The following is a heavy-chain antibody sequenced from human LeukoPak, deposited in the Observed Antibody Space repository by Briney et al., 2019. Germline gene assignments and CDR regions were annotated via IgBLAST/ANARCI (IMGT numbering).Heavy chain of an antibody. J-gene: IGHJ5*01. V-gene: IGHV4-34*01. CDR3: ARGRSRVTIFGVALNWLDS. CDR2: IHHSGRT. D-gene: IGHD3-3*01. Sequence: PSETLSLTCAVYGGSFSNYDWTWIRQPPGKGQEWIGEIHHSGRTNYNPSLKSRITISADTSKKQFSLRLSSVTAADTAVYYCARGRSRVTIFGVALNWLDSWGQGNLVTVSS. CDR1: GGSFSNYD.